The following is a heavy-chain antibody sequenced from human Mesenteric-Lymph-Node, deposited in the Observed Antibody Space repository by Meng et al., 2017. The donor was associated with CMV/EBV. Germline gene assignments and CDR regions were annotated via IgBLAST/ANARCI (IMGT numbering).Heavy chain of an antibody. J-gene: IGHJ4*02. Sequence: GGSLRLSCSASGFTFSDYGMSWVRQAPGKGLEWVSSIGTSPGYIYYADSLKGRFTISRDNAKNSLYLQMSSLTTEDTAVYYCATIGWYVPTFDYWGQGTLVTVSS. CDR3: ATIGWYVPTFDY. CDR1: GFTFSDYG. V-gene: IGHV3-21*01. CDR2: IGTSPGYI. D-gene: IGHD6-19*01.